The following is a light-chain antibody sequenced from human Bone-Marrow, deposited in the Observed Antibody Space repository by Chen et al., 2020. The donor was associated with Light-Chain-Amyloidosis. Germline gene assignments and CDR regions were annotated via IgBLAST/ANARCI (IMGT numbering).Light chain of an antibody. J-gene: IGLJ1*01. Sequence: QSDLTQPPSASGSLGQSITISSTGTSSDVGGDNHVSWYQQHPDKTPKLMIYEVTNRPSWVPDRFSGSKSDNTASLTISGLQTEDEADYFCSSYTITNTLVFGSGTRVTVL. CDR1: SSDVGGDNH. CDR2: EVT. V-gene: IGLV2-14*01. CDR3: SSYTITNTLV.